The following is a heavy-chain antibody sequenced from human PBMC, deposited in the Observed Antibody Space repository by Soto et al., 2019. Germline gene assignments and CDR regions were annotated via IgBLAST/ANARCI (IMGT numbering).Heavy chain of an antibody. V-gene: IGHV1-18*01. J-gene: IGHJ3*02. CDR2: ISAYNGKR. D-gene: IGHD5-12*01. Sequence: QGQLLQSGDEVKTPGASVRVSCRASGYPFTSHGISWVSQAPGQGLEWVAWISAYNGKRDTAQKFQDRVTMTLDTSTDTAHMDLGDLTSADTAVYYCARGRIVASIHDAFEIWGQGTKVTVSS. CDR3: ARGRIVASIHDAFEI. CDR1: GYPFTSHG.